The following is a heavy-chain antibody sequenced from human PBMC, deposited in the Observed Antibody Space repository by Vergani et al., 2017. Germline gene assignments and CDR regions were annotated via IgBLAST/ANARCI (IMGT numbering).Heavy chain of an antibody. Sequence: QVQLQQWGAGLLKPSETLSLTCVVNGGSFTSYHWTWIRQSPGEGLEWVGDIDHTGRPDYNPSLKIRLTMSVDKSRNQFSLPLNSVTATDTAIYFCARVNTETNGHLYYYYSMDVWGQGTAVTVS. D-gene: IGHD4-11*01. V-gene: IGHV4-34*01. J-gene: IGHJ6*03. CDR3: ARVNTETNGHLYYYYSMDV. CDR1: GGSFTSYH. CDR2: IDHTGRP.